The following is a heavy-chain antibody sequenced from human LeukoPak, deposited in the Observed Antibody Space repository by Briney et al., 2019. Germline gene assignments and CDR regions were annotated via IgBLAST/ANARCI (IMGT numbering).Heavy chain of an antibody. V-gene: IGHV3-23*01. CDR1: GFTLSSHA. J-gene: IGHJ4*02. D-gene: IGHD3-10*02. Sequence: GGSLRLSCAASGFTLSSHAMTWVRQAPGKGLEWVSGIAYSGDSTYYAGSVKGRFTISRDNSRNTLYLQMNSLRAGDTAVYYCAKDKLPTTMFSYVYWGQGTLVTVSS. CDR2: IAYSGDST. CDR3: AKDKLPTTMFSYVY.